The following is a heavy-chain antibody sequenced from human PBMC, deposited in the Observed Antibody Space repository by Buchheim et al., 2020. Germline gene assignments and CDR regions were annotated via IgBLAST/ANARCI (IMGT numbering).Heavy chain of an antibody. J-gene: IGHJ4*02. D-gene: IGHD1-26*01. CDR1: GGSFSGYY. CDR2: INRGGST. Sequence: QVQLQQWGAGLLKPSETLSLTCAVYGGSFSGYYWSWIRQPPGKGLEWIGEINRGGSTNYNPSLKSRLTISVDTSKNQFSLKLSSVTAADTAVYYCARGLGSGSYWAYWGQGTL. V-gene: IGHV4-34*01. CDR3: ARGLGSGSYWAY.